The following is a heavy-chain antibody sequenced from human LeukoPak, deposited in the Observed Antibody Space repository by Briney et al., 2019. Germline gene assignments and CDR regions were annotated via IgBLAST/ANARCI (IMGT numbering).Heavy chain of an antibody. V-gene: IGHV4-34*01. CDR2: INHSGST. J-gene: IGHJ5*02. CDR1: GGSFSGYY. D-gene: IGHD3-10*01. Sequence: SETLSLTCAVYGGSFSGYYWSWIRQPPGKGLEWIGEINHSGSTNYNPSLKSRVTISVDTSKNQFPLKLSSVTAADTAVYYCARDGYYGSGSLSWFDPWGQGTLVTVSS. CDR3: ARDGYYGSGSLSWFDP.